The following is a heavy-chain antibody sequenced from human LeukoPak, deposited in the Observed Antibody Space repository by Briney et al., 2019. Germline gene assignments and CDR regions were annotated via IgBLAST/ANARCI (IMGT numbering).Heavy chain of an antibody. CDR3: ASTRVSGFDI. V-gene: IGHV3-48*02. J-gene: IGHJ3*02. D-gene: IGHD5/OR15-5a*01. CDR1: GFTFNSYS. Sequence: GGSLRLSCAASGFTFNSYSLSWVRQAPGKGLEWVSYISHTGKTTYYADSVRGRFSISRDDAKSSLYLQMNSLRDEDTAVYYCASTRVSGFDIWGQGTMVTVSS. CDR2: ISHTGKTT.